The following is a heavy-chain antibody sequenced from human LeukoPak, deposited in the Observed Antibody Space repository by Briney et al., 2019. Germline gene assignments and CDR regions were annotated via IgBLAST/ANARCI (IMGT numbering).Heavy chain of an antibody. J-gene: IGHJ4*02. CDR1: GYTFTSYA. Sequence: ASVKVSCKASGYTFTSYAITWVRQAPGQGLEWMGWISAYNGNTNYAQNLQGRVTMTTDTSTSTAYMELRSLRSDDTAMYYCARMEMATAIFDYWGQGALVTVSS. CDR3: ARMEMATAIFDY. V-gene: IGHV1-18*01. CDR2: ISAYNGNT. D-gene: IGHD5-24*01.